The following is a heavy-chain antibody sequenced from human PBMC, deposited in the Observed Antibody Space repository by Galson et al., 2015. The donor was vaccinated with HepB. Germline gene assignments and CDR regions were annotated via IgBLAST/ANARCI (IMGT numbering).Heavy chain of an antibody. Sequence: PALVKPTQTLTLTCTLSGFSLSTSGVGVGWIRQPPGKALEWLAVIYWDDDKRYRPSLRSRLTIRKDSSNTQVVLTMTNMDPANTATYFCGNRRHDAISDWDNGYIDLWGRGTLVTVSS. V-gene: IGHV2-5*02. J-gene: IGHJ2*01. CDR2: IYWDDDK. CDR1: GFSLSTSGVG. CDR3: GNRRHDAISDWDNGYIDL. D-gene: IGHD1/OR15-1a*01.